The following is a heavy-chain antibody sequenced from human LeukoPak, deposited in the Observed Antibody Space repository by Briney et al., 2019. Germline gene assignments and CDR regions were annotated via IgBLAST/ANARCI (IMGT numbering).Heavy chain of an antibody. V-gene: IGHV4-34*01. CDR1: GGSFSGYY. Sequence: SETLSLTCAVYGGSFSGYYWSWIRQPPGKGLEWIGEINHSGSTNYNPSLKSRVTISVDTSKNQFSLKLSSVTAADTAVYYCARSIMVRGVSDYWGQGTLVTVSS. CDR2: INHSGST. D-gene: IGHD3-10*01. CDR3: ARSIMVRGVSDY. J-gene: IGHJ4*02.